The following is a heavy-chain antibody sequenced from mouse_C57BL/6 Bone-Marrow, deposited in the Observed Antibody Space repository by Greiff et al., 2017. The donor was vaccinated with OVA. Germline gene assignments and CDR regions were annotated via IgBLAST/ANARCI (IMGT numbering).Heavy chain of an antibody. CDR1: GFNIKDYY. Sequence: VQLQQSGAELVKPGASVKLSCTASGFNIKDYYMHWVKQRTEQGLEWIGRIDPEDGETKNAPKFQGKATITADTSSNTAYLQLSSLTSEDTAVYYCARYGESEIYYYGSTFAYWGQGTLVTVAA. V-gene: IGHV14-2*01. CDR3: ARYGESEIYYYGSTFAY. J-gene: IGHJ3*01. D-gene: IGHD1-1*01. CDR2: IDPEDGET.